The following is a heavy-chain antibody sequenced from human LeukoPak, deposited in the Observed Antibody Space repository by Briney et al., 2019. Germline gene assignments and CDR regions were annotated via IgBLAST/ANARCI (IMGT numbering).Heavy chain of an antibody. Sequence: SETLSLTCAVYGGSFSGYSWSWIRQPPGKGLEWIGEINHSGSTNYNPSPTSRVTISVDTSKNQFSLKLSAVTAADTAVYYCARGRYSSSWSYYYYSMDVWGKGTTVTVSS. D-gene: IGHD6-13*01. CDR3: ARGRYSSSWSYYYYSMDV. CDR1: GGSFSGYS. J-gene: IGHJ6*03. V-gene: IGHV4-34*01. CDR2: INHSGST.